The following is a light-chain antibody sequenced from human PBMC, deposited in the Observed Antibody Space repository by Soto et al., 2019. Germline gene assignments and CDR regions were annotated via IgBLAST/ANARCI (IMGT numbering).Light chain of an antibody. J-gene: IGKJ3*01. CDR3: QQYYNVPFT. Sequence: DIVMTQSPDSLAVSLGERATINCKSSQSVLSSSNSGNYLAWYQQKPRQPPKLLIFRASTRESGVPDRFSGRGSGTDFTLTISSLQAEDVAVFYCQQYYNVPFTFGPGTKVDIK. V-gene: IGKV4-1*01. CDR2: RAS. CDR1: QSVLSSSNSGNY.